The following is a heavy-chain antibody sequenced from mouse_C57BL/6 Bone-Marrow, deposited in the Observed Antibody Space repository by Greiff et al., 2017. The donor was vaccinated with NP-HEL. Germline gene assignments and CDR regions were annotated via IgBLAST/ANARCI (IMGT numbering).Heavy chain of an antibody. CDR1: GYTFTSHW. Sequence: QVQLKQSGPELVRPGASVKISCKAPGYTFTSHWMQWVRHRPGQGLEWIGEIFPGSGSTSYNEKFKGKATLTVDTSSSTAYMQLSSRTSEDSAVYFCARWNWDGGAMDYWGQGTSVTVSS. J-gene: IGHJ4*01. V-gene: IGHV1-56*01. D-gene: IGHD4-1*01. CDR2: IFPGSGST. CDR3: ARWNWDGGAMDY.